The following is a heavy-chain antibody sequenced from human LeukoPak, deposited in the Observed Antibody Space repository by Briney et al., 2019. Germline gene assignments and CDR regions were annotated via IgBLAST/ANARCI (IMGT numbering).Heavy chain of an antibody. CDR3: ARVTSVGATPTGAFDI. CDR2: ISSNGGST. J-gene: IGHJ3*02. D-gene: IGHD1-26*01. Sequence: GGSLRLSCAASGFTFSSYAMHWVRLAPGKGLEYVSAISSNGGSTYYANSVKGRFTISRDNSKNTLYLQMGSLRAEDMAVYYCARVTSVGATPTGAFDIWGQGTMVTVSS. V-gene: IGHV3-64*01. CDR1: GFTFSSYA.